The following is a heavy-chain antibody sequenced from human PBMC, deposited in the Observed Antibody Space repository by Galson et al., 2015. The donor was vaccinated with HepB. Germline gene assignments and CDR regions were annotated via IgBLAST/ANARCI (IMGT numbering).Heavy chain of an antibody. J-gene: IGHJ4*02. CDR1: ASIFKTRG. CDR3: AKRGGITIFGFDS. V-gene: IGHV3-23*01. CDR2: ISDSGDAT. Sequence: SLRLSCATSASIFKTRGMGWVRQAPGKGLEWVSHISDSGDATYYADSAKGRFTISRDNSKNTLYLQMNSLRAEDMAVYYCAKRGGITIFGFDSWGQGTLVTVSS. D-gene: IGHD3-3*01.